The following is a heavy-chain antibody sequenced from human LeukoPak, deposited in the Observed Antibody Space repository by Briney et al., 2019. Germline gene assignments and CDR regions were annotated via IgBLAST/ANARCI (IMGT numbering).Heavy chain of an antibody. Sequence: ASVKVSCKASGYSFTDHFLHWLRQAPGQGLGWMGWIHPNSGDTNYAQRFQGRVSLTRDTSISTAYMELSSLRSDDTAVYYCARDHNWGPDYWGQGTLVSVSS. J-gene: IGHJ4*02. CDR3: ARDHNWGPDY. V-gene: IGHV1-2*02. CDR1: GYSFTDHF. D-gene: IGHD7-27*01. CDR2: IHPNSGDT.